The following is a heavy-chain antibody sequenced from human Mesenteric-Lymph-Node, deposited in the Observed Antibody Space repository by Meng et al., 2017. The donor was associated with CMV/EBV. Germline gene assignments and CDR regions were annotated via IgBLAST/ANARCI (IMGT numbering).Heavy chain of an antibody. D-gene: IGHD3-3*01. CDR1: GFTFTEYY. CDR2: ISSIASTI. CDR3: AKKGVSTIFGVVIVFGYFDY. Sequence: GESLKISCAASGFTFTEYYMSWIRQAPGKGLEWVAYISSIASTINYADSVKGRFTISRDNSKNTLYLQMNSLRAEDTAVYYCAKKGVSTIFGVVIVFGYFDYWGQGTLVTV. J-gene: IGHJ4*02. V-gene: IGHV3-11*01.